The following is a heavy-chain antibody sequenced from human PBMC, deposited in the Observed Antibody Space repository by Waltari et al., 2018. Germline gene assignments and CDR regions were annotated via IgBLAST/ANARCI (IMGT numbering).Heavy chain of an antibody. CDR1: GGSFSGYY. CDR3: ARPGELEHHYYFDY. Sequence: QVQLQQWGAGLLKPSETLSLTCAVYGGSFSGYYWTWIRQPPGKGLEWIWEINHSGMTNYNPSLKSRVTISVDTSKNQFSLKLSSVTAADTAVYYCARPGELEHHYYFDYWGQGTLVTVSS. CDR2: INHSGMT. J-gene: IGHJ4*02. D-gene: IGHD1-1*01. V-gene: IGHV4-34*01.